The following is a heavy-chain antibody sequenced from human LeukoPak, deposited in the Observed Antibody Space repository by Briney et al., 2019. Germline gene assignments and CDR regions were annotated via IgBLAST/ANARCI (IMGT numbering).Heavy chain of an antibody. J-gene: IGHJ4*02. CDR2: LYHTGST. D-gene: IGHD5-24*01. CDR1: GGSISTSSYY. CDR3: ARQADFALVEMATIMFDY. Sequence: SETLSLTCTVSGGSISTSSYYWGWIPQPPGKGLEWIGSLYHTGSTYYNPSLKSRVNISVDTSKNQFSLKLNSVTAADTAVYYCARQADFALVEMATIMFDYWGQGTLVTVSS. V-gene: IGHV4-39*01.